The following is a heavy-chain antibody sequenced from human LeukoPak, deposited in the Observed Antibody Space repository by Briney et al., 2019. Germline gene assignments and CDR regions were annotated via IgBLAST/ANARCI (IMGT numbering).Heavy chain of an antibody. J-gene: IGHJ4*02. D-gene: IGHD1-26*01. V-gene: IGHV3-20*04. CDR3: ARVGATREFDY. Sequence: PGGSLRLSCAASGFTFSSYAMSWVRQAPGKGLEWVSGINWNGGSTGYADSVKGRFTISRDNAKNSLYLQMNSLRAEDTALYYCARVGATREFDYWGQGTLVTVPS. CDR2: INWNGGST. CDR1: GFTFSSYA.